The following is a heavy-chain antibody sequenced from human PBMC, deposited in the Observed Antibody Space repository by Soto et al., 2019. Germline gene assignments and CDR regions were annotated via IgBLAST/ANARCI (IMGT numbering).Heavy chain of an antibody. CDR1: GFTFSSYA. D-gene: IGHD6-13*01. CDR2: ISYDGSNK. J-gene: IGHJ4*02. V-gene: IGHV3-30-3*01. Sequence: QAQLVESGGGVVQPGRSLRLSCAASGFTFSSYAMHWVRQAPGKGLEWVAVISYDGSNKYYADSVKGRFTISRDNSKNTLYLQMNSLRAEDTAVYYCARVRSSSWDDYWGQGTLVTVSS. CDR3: ARVRSSSWDDY.